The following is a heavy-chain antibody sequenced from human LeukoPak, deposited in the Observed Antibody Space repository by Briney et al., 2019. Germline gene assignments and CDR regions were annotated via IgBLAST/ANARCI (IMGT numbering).Heavy chain of an antibody. D-gene: IGHD1-14*01. CDR3: ARENRGGTSISSHIYYFDY. Sequence: VASVKVSCKASGYTFTGYYMHWVRQAPGQGLEWMGWINPNSGGTNFAQKFQGRVTMTRDTSISTAYIELSRPRSDDTAVYYCARENRGGTSISSHIYYFDYWGQGTLVTVSS. J-gene: IGHJ4*02. CDR2: INPNSGGT. CDR1: GYTFTGYY. V-gene: IGHV1-2*02.